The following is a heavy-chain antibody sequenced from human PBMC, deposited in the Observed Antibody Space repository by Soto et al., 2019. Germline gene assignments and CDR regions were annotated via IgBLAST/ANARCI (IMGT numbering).Heavy chain of an antibody. J-gene: IGHJ3*02. CDR2: ISSSSSYI. CDR3: AGYWGITFGGVIAQGAFDI. V-gene: IGHV3-21*01. CDR1: WFTFSSYS. Sequence: PGGSLRLSCAASWFTFSSYSMNSVRQAPGKGLEWVSSISSSSSYIYYADSVKGRFTISRDNARNSLYLQMNSLRAEDTAVYYCAGYWGITFGGVIAQGAFDIWGQGTMVTVSS. D-gene: IGHD3-16*02.